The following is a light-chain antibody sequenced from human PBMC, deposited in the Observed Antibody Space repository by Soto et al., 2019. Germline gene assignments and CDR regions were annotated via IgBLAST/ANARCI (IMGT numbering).Light chain of an antibody. CDR1: QSVSSN. Sequence: TQSPSTLSVSPGERATLSFRSSQSVSSNLAWYQHKPGQAPRLLIYGASTRATGIPARFSGSGSGTEFTLTISSLQSEDFALYYCQQYNNWPQKTFGQGTKVDIK. V-gene: IGKV3-15*01. CDR2: GAS. J-gene: IGKJ1*01. CDR3: QQYNNWPQKT.